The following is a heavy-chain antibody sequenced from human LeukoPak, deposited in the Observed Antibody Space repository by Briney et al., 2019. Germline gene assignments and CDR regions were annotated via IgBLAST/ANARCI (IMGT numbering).Heavy chain of an antibody. D-gene: IGHD2-15*01. J-gene: IGHJ5*02. Sequence: GGSLRLSCAASGFTVSSNYMSWVRQAPGKGLEWVSVIYSGGSTYYADSVKGRFTISRDNSKNTLYLQMNSLRAEDTAVYYCARGHYMVVAAPFDPWGQGTLVTVSS. CDR2: IYSGGST. CDR1: GFTVSSNY. V-gene: IGHV3-53*01. CDR3: ARGHYMVVAAPFDP.